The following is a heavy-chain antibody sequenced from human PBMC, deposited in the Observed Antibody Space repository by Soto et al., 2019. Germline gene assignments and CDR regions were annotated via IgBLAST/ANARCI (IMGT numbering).Heavy chain of an antibody. Sequence: QVQLVQSGAEVKKPGSSLKVPCKASGGTFTNYAFSWVRQAPGQGLEWMGGIIPVFGTPDYAQKFQGRVTITADESTRTASMELSSLRSDDTAVYYCARERSVGYCITTTCPKPFYYYAMDVWGQGTTVTVSS. J-gene: IGHJ6*02. CDR2: IIPVFGTP. D-gene: IGHD2-2*01. V-gene: IGHV1-69*12. CDR1: GGTFTNYA. CDR3: ARERSVGYCITTTCPKPFYYYAMDV.